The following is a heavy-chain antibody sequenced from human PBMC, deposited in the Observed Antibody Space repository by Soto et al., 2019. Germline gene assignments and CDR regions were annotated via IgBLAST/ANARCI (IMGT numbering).Heavy chain of an antibody. CDR2: IKSKTDGGTT. CDR1: GFTFSNAW. J-gene: IGHJ6*03. Sequence: EVQLVESGGGLVKTGGSLRLSCAASGFTFSNAWMCWVRQAPGKGLEWVGRIKSKTDGGTTDYAAPVKGRFTISRNDSTNTLNLQMNSMKSADTVVYYCTTLPGDKDGYYYYKMDVSGKGATDTESS. V-gene: IGHV3-15*01. CDR3: TTLPGDKDGYYYYKMDV. D-gene: IGHD1-26*01.